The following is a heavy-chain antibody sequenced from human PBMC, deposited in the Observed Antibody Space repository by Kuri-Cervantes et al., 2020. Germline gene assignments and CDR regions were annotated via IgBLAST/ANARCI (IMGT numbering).Heavy chain of an antibody. CDR3: ARGRYFDWLLYYRFYYYGMDV. CDR2: ISTYNGNT. D-gene: IGHD3-9*01. Sequence: ASVKVSCKASGYTFTTYGISWVRQAPGQGLEWMGWISTYNGNTHYAQKVQGRVSMTTDTSTSTVYMELRSLRSEDTAVYYCARGRYFDWLLYYRFYYYGMDVWGQGTTVTVSS. J-gene: IGHJ6*02. V-gene: IGHV1-18*01. CDR1: GYTFTTYG.